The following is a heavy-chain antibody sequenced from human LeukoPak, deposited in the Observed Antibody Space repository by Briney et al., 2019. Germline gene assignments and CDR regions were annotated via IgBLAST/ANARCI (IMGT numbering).Heavy chain of an antibody. J-gene: IGHJ4*02. Sequence: GTSLRLSCTTSGFTFTDYAFNWVRQTPGKGMEWVAIIFSNGNTKSYADSLKGRFTISRDNFRASVFLEVSTLRPEDSGLYYCVRDLTSGARFDFWGQGTLVTVSA. CDR1: GFTFTDYA. D-gene: IGHD3-9*01. V-gene: IGHV3-30*04. CDR3: VRDLTSGARFDF. CDR2: IFSNGNTK.